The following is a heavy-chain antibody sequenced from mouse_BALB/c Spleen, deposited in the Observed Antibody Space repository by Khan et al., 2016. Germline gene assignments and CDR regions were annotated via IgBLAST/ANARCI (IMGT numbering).Heavy chain of an antibody. CDR1: GYTFTIYT. CDR3: ARSRRIGDNYFFDY. CDR2: INPSSGYT. J-gene: IGHJ2*01. V-gene: IGHV1-4*01. D-gene: IGHD1-3*01. Sequence: QVQLQQSGAELARPGASVKMSCKASGYTFTIYTMHWVKQRPGQGLEWIGYINPSSGYTNYNQKFKDKATLTADKSSSTAYMQLRSLTSEDSAVYDCARSRRIGDNYFFDYWGQGTTLTVSS.